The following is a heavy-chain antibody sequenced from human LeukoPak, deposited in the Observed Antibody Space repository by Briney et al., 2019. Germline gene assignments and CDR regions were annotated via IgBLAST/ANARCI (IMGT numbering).Heavy chain of an antibody. CDR2: ISPTGSDI. CDR3: AELGITMIRGV. CDR1: GFTFSDFY. D-gene: IGHD3-22*01. J-gene: IGHJ6*04. V-gene: IGHV3-11*04. Sequence: GGSLRLSCAASGFTFSDFYMTWIRQAPGKGLECLSYISPTGSDISYADSVKGRFTISRDNAKNSLYLQMNSLRDDDTAVYYCAELGITMIRGVWGKGTTVTISS.